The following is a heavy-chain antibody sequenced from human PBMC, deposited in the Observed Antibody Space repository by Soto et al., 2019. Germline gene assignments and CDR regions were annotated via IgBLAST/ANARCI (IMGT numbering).Heavy chain of an antibody. CDR2: INHSGST. V-gene: IGHV4-34*01. J-gene: IGHJ4*02. CDR3: ERSGRFGKGFDY. Sequence: NPSETLSLTCAVYGGSFSGYYWSWIRQPPGKGLEWIGEINHSGSTNYNPSLKSRVTISVDTSKNQFSLKLSSVTAADTAVYYCERSGRFGKGFDYWGQGTLVTVSS. CDR1: GGSFSGYY. D-gene: IGHD3-10*01.